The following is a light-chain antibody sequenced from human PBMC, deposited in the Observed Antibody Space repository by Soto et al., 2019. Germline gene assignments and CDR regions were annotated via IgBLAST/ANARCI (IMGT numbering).Light chain of an antibody. CDR3: AAWDNSLAAVV. J-gene: IGLJ2*01. V-gene: IGLV1-44*01. Sequence: QSVLTQPPSASGAPGQRVTISCSGSSSNIGSKTVNWYQQLPGTAPKLLIYNNNRRPSGVPDRFSGSKSGTSASLAISGLQSEDEADYYCAAWDNSLAAVVFGGGTKVTVL. CDR2: NNN. CDR1: SSNIGSKT.